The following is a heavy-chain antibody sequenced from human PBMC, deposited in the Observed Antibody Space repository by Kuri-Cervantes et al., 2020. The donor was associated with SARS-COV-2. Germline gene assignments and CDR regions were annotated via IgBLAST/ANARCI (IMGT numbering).Heavy chain of an antibody. J-gene: IGHJ6*03. CDR1: GFRFSTFA. CDR2: INSDGSST. D-gene: IGHD5-12*01. Sequence: GGSLRLSCLASGFRFSTFAMHWVRQAPGKGLVWVSRINSDGSSTSYADSVKGRFTISRDNAKNTLYLQMNSLRAEDTAVYYCARGGYSTRPPSYYYYMDVWGKGTTVTVSS. CDR3: ARGGYSTRPPSYYYYMDV. V-gene: IGHV3-74*01.